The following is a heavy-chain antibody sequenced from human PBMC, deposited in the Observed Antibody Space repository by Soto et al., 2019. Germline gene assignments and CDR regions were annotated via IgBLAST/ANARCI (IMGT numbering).Heavy chain of an antibody. CDR3: ARVPVDTYMIYWSDP. Sequence: SETLSLTCSVSGDSISSGDYYWSWMRQPPGKGMQWVGHVYFSGSTNYNPSLKSRVTISVDTSKNQFSLKLRSVTAGDTAVYYCARVPVDTYMIYWSDPWGPGTLVTVS. CDR2: VYFSGST. D-gene: IGHD5-18*01. J-gene: IGHJ5*02. CDR1: GDSISSGDYY. V-gene: IGHV4-61*08.